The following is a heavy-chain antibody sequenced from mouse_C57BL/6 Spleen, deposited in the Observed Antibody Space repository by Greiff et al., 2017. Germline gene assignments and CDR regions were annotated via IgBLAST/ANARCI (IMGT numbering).Heavy chain of an antibody. CDR1: GFSFNTYA. CDR2: IRSKSNNYAT. J-gene: IGHJ4*01. V-gene: IGHV10-1*01. D-gene: IGHD1-1*01. Sequence: EVMLVESGGGLVQPKGSLKLSCAASGFSFNTYAMNWVRQAPGKGLEWVARIRSKSNNYATYYADSVKDRFTISRDDSESMLYLQMNNLKTEDTAMYYCVRDTTVEYYYAMDYWGQGTSVTVSS. CDR3: VRDTTVEYYYAMDY.